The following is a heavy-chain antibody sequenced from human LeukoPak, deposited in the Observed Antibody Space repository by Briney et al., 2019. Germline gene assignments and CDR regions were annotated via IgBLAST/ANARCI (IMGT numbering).Heavy chain of an antibody. D-gene: IGHD4-17*01. CDR3: AREVSYGDSALQH. CDR2: INNEGNDI. V-gene: IGHV3-74*03. CDR1: GFTFSSYW. Sequence: GGSLRLSCAASGFTFSSYWMHWVRQAPGKGLVWVSRINNEGNDIVYADSVKGRFTISRDNSKNTLYLQMNSLRPEDTAVYYCAREVSYGDSALQHWGQGTPVTVSS. J-gene: IGHJ1*01.